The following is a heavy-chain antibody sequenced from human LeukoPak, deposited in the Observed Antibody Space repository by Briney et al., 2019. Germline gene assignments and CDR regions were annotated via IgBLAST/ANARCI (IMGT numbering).Heavy chain of an antibody. CDR1: GGSFSGYY. CDR3: ARGPDIVVVPAEAFDI. D-gene: IGHD2-2*01. CDR2: INHSGST. V-gene: IGHV4-34*01. Sequence: PSETLSLTCAVYGGSFSGYYWSWIRQPPGKGLEWIGEINHSGSTNYNPSLKSRVTISVDTSKNQFSLKLNSVTAADTAVYYCARGPDIVVVPAEAFDIWGQGTMVTVSS. J-gene: IGHJ3*02.